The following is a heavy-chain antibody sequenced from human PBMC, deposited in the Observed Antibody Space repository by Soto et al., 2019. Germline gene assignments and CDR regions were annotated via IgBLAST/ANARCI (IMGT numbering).Heavy chain of an antibody. CDR2: INTGNGKT. D-gene: IGHD2-15*01. CDR3: ARGSGSHSPFFDY. Sequence: QVHLVQSGADMKRPGASVRVSCKASGDTFTSYAMHWVRQAAGQRLEWMGWINTGNGKTKYSQRYQGTVTITRDTPASRANMELSSLTAEDTAVYYCARGSGSHSPFFDYWGQGTLVTCSS. J-gene: IGHJ4*02. V-gene: IGHV1-3*04. CDR1: GDTFTSYA.